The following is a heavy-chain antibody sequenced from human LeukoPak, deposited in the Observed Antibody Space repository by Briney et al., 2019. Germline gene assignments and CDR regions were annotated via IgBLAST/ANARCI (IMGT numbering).Heavy chain of an antibody. J-gene: IGHJ5*02. Sequence: GGSLRLSCAASGFTFSSYAMSWVRQAPGKGLEWVSAISGSGGSTHYADSVKGRFTISRDNSKNTLYLQMNSLRAEDTAVYYCAKLVVPAAIGNWYGPWGQGTLVTVSS. V-gene: IGHV3-23*01. CDR1: GFTFSSYA. D-gene: IGHD2-2*02. CDR2: ISGSGGST. CDR3: AKLVVPAAIGNWYGP.